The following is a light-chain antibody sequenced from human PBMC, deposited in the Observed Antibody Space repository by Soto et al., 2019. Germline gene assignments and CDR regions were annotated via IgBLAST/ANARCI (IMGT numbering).Light chain of an antibody. J-gene: IGKJ1*01. CDR3: QQYHNWPA. V-gene: IGKV3-15*01. CDR1: QSVFSS. CDR2: GAA. Sequence: EIVMTQSPATLSASPGERATLSCRASQSVFSSLAWYQQKPGQAPRLLIYGAATRATGIPARFSGSGSGTEFTLTISSLQYEDFAVYYCQQYHNWPAFGQGTKV.